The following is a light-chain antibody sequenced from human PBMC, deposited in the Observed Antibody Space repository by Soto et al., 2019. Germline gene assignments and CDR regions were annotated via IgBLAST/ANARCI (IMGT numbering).Light chain of an antibody. CDR3: QQYDTSPRT. V-gene: IGKV3-20*01. J-gene: IGKJ1*01. CDR1: QSVSSNY. CDR2: GAS. Sequence: IVLTQSPGTLSLSPGERATLSCRASQSVSSNYLAWYQQKRGQAPRLLIYGASSRATGIPTRFSGSGSGTDFPLTMSRLEPEDFAVYYCQQYDTSPRTFGQGTQVEI.